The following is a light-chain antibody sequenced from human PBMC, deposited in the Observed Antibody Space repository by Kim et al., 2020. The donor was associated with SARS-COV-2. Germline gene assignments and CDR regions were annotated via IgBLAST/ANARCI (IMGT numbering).Light chain of an antibody. J-gene: IGLJ3*02. CDR3: NSRESSFKHVV. Sequence: SSELTQDPAVSVALGQTVRITCQGDSLRSYYASWYQQKPGQAPLLVIYDKNNRPSGIPDRFSGSSSGNTASLTITGAQAEDEAVYYCNSRESSFKHVVFG. V-gene: IGLV3-19*01. CDR2: DKN. CDR1: SLRSYY.